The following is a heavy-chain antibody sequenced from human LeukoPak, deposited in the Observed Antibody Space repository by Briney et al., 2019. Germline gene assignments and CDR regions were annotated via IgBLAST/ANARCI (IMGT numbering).Heavy chain of an antibody. Sequence: PSETLSLTCAVYGGSFSGYYWSWIRQPPGKGLEWIGEINHSGSTNYNPSLKSRVTISVDTSKNQFSLKLSSVTAADTAVYYCARDAGGIYGDYVGSDYWGQGTLVTVSS. CDR2: INHSGST. V-gene: IGHV4-34*01. J-gene: IGHJ4*02. D-gene: IGHD4-17*01. CDR3: ARDAGGIYGDYVGSDY. CDR1: GGSFSGYY.